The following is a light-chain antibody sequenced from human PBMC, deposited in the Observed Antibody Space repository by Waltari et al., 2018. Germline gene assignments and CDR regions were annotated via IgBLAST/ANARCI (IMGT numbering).Light chain of an antibody. CDR2: HAS. J-gene: IGKJ4*01. CDR3: QQYNNWPPLT. CDR1: QSVSSY. V-gene: IGKV3-15*01. Sequence: EIVLTQSPATLSLSPGERATLSCRASQSVSSYLAWYQQKPGQPPRLLIYHASARATGVPNRFSGSGSGTEFTLTISSLQSEDFALYFCQQYNNWPPLTFGGGTKVEMK.